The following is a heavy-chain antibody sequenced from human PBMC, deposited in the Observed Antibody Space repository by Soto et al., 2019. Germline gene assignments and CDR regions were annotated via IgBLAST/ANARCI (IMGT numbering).Heavy chain of an antibody. V-gene: IGHV1-69*01. CDR2: IIPKLGAA. D-gene: IGHD2-21*01. CDR1: GGGNLRDYR. CDR3: SRGGDGYNGGAVF. Sequence: QVQLVQSGAEVKEPGSSVKVSCKAYGGGNLRDYRTTCVRLAPGPGLEGMGGIIPKLGAANYAQNFQGRATVTADESTHTFSMDLRLLISDDVAIYSCSRGGDGYNGGAVFWGQGNPVNVSS. J-gene: IGHJ4*02.